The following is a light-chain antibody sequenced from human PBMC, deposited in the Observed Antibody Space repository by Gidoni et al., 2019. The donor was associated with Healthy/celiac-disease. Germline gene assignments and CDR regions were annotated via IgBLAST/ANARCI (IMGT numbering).Light chain of an antibody. CDR3: QQYGSSPQT. V-gene: IGKV3-20*01. J-gene: IGKJ1*01. CDR1: QSVSSSY. Sequence: EIVLPQSPGTLSLSPGERATLSCRASQSVSSSYVAWYQQKPGQAPRLLIYGASSRATGIPDRFSGSGSGTDFTLTISRLEPEDFAVYYCQQYGSSPQTFGQXTKVEIK. CDR2: GAS.